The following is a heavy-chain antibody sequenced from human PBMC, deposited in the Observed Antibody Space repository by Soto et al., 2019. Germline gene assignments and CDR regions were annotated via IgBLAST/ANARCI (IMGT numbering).Heavy chain of an antibody. CDR2: ISYDGSNR. CDR3: VKDRMARTVVDY. Sequence: QVQLVESGGGVVQPGRSLGLSCAASGFTFSSYGIHWAAQVPGKGLEWVAVISYDGSNRYYADSVKGRFTISSDNSKNNSNLQMNRLRAEDKAVDECVKDRMARTVVDYWGQGTLVTVSS. V-gene: IGHV3-30*18. J-gene: IGHJ4*02. CDR1: GFTFSSYG.